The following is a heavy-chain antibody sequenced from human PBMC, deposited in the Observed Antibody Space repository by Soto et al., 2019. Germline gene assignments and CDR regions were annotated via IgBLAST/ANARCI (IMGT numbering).Heavy chain of an antibody. CDR2: VNHNGRN. D-gene: IGHD6-19*01. Sequence: DTLSLTCDVYGGSFSGYFWNWIRQSPGKGLEWIGKVNHNGRNNYNPSLKSRVTISLDMSKKQISLKLTSVTAADTAVYYCARGGSSDWQVAFDFWGQGTMVTVS. CDR1: GGSFSGYF. CDR3: ARGGSSDWQVAFDF. J-gene: IGHJ3*01. V-gene: IGHV4-34*01.